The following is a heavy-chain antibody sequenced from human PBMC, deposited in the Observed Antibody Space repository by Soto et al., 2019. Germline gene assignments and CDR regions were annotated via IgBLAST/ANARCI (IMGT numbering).Heavy chain of an antibody. J-gene: IGHJ3*01. CDR3: ARDNWNTV. D-gene: IGHD1-20*01. V-gene: IGHV3-74*01. CDR1: GFTFSNYW. CDR2: IHSDGSST. Sequence: GGSLRLSCAASGFTFSNYWMHWVRQAPGKGLVWVSRIHSDGSSTFYADSVKGRFAISRDNAKKMVYLQMNSLRAEDTAVYYCARDNWNTVWGQGTMVTVSS.